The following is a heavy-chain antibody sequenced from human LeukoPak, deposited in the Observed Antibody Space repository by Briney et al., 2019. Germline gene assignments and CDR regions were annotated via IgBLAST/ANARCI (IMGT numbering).Heavy chain of an antibody. Sequence: SETLSLTCVVSGGSLSTHHWSWIRKSPGRGLEWIGYISDSGSTNYNPSLKSRVTISVDTSKNQFSLMLSSVTAADTAVYYCARGYDSSAYYPFNYWGQGTLVTVSS. CDR3: ARGYDSSAYYPFNY. CDR2: ISDSGST. J-gene: IGHJ4*02. CDR1: GGSLSTHH. V-gene: IGHV4-59*11. D-gene: IGHD3-22*01.